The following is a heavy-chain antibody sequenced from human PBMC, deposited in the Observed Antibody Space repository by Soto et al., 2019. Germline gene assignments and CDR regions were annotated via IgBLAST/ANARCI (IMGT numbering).Heavy chain of an antibody. CDR3: TREEYSSSWYAFDI. CDR2: IRSKAYGGTT. J-gene: IGHJ3*02. Sequence: GGSLRLSCTASGFTFGDYAMSWFRQAPGKGLEWVGFIRSKAYGGTTEYAASVKGRFTISRDDSKSIAYLQMNSLKTEDTAVYYCTREEYSSSWYAFDIWGQGTMVTVSS. CDR1: GFTFGDYA. V-gene: IGHV3-49*03. D-gene: IGHD6-13*01.